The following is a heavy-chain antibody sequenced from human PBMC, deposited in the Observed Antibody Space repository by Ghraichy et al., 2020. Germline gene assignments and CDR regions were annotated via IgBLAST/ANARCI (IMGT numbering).Heavy chain of an antibody. D-gene: IGHD3-3*01. J-gene: IGHJ4*02. V-gene: IGHV4-39*01. CDR1: GGSISSSSYY. CDR3: ARQQGGLRFLEWLSFLGNPLFDY. Sequence: SETLSLTCTVSGGSISSSSYYWGWIRQPPGKGLEWIGSIYYSGSTYYNPSLKSRVTISVDTSKNQFSLKLSSVTAADTAVYYCARQQGGLRFLEWLSFLGNPLFDYWGQGTLVTVSS. CDR2: IYYSGST.